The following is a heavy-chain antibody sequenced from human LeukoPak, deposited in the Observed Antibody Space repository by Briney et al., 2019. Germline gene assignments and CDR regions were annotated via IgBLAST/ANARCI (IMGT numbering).Heavy chain of an antibody. CDR3: AKRGVVIRVILVGFHKEAYYFDS. Sequence: PGGSLRLSCAVSGITLSDYGMSWVRQAPGKGLEWVAGISDSGGRRNYADSVKGRFTISRDNPKNTLYLQMNSLRAGDTAVYFCAKRGVVIRVILVGFHKEAYYFDSWGQGALVTVSS. D-gene: IGHD3-22*01. J-gene: IGHJ4*02. CDR2: ISDSGGRR. CDR1: GITLSDYG. V-gene: IGHV3-23*01.